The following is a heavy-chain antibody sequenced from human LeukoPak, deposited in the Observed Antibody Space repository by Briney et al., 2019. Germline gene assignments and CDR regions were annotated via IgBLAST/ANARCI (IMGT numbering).Heavy chain of an antibody. D-gene: IGHD6-13*01. CDR2: INPSGGST. CDR1: GYTFTSYY. J-gene: IGHJ4*02. Sequence: GASVKVSCKASGYTFTSYYMHWVRQAPGQGLEWMGIINPSGGSTSYAQKFQGRVTMTRDTSTSTVYMELSSLRSEDTAVYYCATLYSSSWYGSDNYFDYWGQGTLVTVSS. CDR3: ATLYSSSWYGSDNYFDY. V-gene: IGHV1-46*01.